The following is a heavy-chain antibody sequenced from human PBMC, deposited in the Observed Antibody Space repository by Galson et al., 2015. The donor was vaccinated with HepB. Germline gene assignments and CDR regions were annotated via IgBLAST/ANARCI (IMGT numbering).Heavy chain of an antibody. D-gene: IGHD3-10*01. CDR3: ARMVRGGTGHAFDI. V-gene: IGHV3-33*01. Sequence: SLRLSCAASGFTFSSYGMHWVRQAPGKGLEWVAVIWYDGSNKYYADSMKGRFTISRDNSKNTLYLQMNSLRDEDTAVYYCARMVRGGTGHAFDIWGQGTMVTVSS. CDR2: IWYDGSNK. J-gene: IGHJ3*02. CDR1: GFTFSSYG.